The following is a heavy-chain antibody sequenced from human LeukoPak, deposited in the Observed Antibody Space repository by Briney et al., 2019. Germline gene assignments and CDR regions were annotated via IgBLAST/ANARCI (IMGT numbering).Heavy chain of an antibody. CDR2: INHSGST. D-gene: IGHD3-10*01. J-gene: IGHJ5*02. CDR3: ARVLPYYGSGHNWFDP. CDR1: GGSISSNNW. V-gene: IGHV4-4*02. Sequence: SGTLSLTCAVSGGSISSNNWWGWVRQPPGKGLEWIGEINHSGSTNYNPSLKSRVTISVDTSKNQFSLKLSSVTAADTAVYYCARVLPYYGSGHNWFDPWGQGTLVTVSS.